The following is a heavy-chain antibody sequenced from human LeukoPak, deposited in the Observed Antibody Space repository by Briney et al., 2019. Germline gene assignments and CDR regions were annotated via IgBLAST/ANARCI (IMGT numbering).Heavy chain of an antibody. V-gene: IGHV4-4*07. CDR1: GGSITNYY. D-gene: IGHD6-13*01. CDR3: ARQAPGSPFDY. J-gene: IGHJ4*02. Sequence: SETLSLTCTVSGGSITNYYWSWIRQPAGKGLEWIARVYYIGNPIYIFNPSLKSRVTLSVDTSKNQFSLKLTSVTAADTAVYHCARQAPGSPFDYWGQGTLVTVSS. CDR2: VYYIGNP.